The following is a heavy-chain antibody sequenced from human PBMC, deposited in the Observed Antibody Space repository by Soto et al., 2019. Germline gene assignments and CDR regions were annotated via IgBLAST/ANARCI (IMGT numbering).Heavy chain of an antibody. CDR3: ARAVRVPMVRGVINKNWFDP. CDR2: INHSGST. V-gene: IGHV4-34*01. D-gene: IGHD3-10*01. Sequence: TSETLSLTCAVYGGSFSGYYWSWIRQPPGKGLEWIGEINHSGSTNYNPSLKSRVTISVDTSKNQFSLKLSSVTAADTAVYYCARAVRVPMVRGVINKNWFDPWGQGTLVTVSS. CDR1: GGSFSGYY. J-gene: IGHJ5*02.